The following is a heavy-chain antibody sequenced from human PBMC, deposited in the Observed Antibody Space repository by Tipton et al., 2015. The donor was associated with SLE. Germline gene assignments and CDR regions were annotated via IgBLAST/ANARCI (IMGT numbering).Heavy chain of an antibody. CDR2: IYYSGST. CDR3: ARGPTPVDP. J-gene: IGHJ5*02. V-gene: IGHV4-31*03. CDR1: GGSISSGNFH. Sequence: TLSLTCSVSGGSISSGNFHWSWIRQHPGKGLEWIGYIYYSGSTLYNPSLKSRATISVDTSTNQFSLKLASVTAADTAVYYCARGPTPVDPWGQGTLVIVSS.